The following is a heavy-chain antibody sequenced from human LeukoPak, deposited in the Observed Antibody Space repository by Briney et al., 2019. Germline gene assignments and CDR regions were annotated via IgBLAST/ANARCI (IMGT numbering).Heavy chain of an antibody. Sequence: SETLSLTCTVSGGSITPYFLRWIRQPPGKGLEWVAYISHSGSADYNPSLKKRLTISVDTSMNQLSLRLTSVTAADTAVYYCARDLYIAYYRGTGYDPFDIWGGGTLVTVSS. CDR3: ARDLYIAYYRGTGYDPFDI. V-gene: IGHV4-59*01. CDR2: ISHSGSA. D-gene: IGHD3/OR15-3a*01. CDR1: GGSITPYF. J-gene: IGHJ3*02.